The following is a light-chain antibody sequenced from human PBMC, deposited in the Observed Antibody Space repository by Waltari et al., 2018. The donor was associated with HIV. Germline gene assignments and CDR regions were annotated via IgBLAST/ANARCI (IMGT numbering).Light chain of an antibody. V-gene: IGKV3-20*01. CDR2: GAS. CDR1: QRVRSAA. CDR3: QQYAASPLT. J-gene: IGKJ4*01. Sequence: EIVLTQSPGTLSLSPGERATLSCRASQRVRSAALAWYPQKPGQAPRLLIFGASSRAPGIPDRFSGSGAVTDFILTISRLEPEDCAVYYCQQYAASPLTFGGGTRVEIK.